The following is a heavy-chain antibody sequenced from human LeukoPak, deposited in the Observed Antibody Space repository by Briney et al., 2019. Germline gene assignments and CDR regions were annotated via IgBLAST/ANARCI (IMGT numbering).Heavy chain of an antibody. CDR2: VNRDGSET. V-gene: IGHV3-7*03. Sequence: GGSLRLSCAASGFTLSNHWMTWVRQVPGRGPEWVANVNRDGSETYYLDTVKGRFTISKDNAKNSLYLRMNSLRAEDTALYHCARNNGMDVWGQGTTVIVSS. J-gene: IGHJ6*02. CDR1: GFTLSNHW. CDR3: ARNNGMDV.